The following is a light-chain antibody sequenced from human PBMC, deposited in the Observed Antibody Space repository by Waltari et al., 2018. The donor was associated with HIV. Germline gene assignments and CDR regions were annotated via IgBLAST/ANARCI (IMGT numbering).Light chain of an antibody. CDR3: SSYTSSSTLVV. J-gene: IGLJ2*01. Sequence: QSALTHPASVSGSPGQSITISCTGTSSDVGGHNYVSWYQQHPGKAPKLMIYDVSNRPSGVSNRFSGSKSGNTASLTISGLQAEDEADYYCSSYTSSSTLVVFGGGTKLTVL. CDR1: SSDVGGHNY. V-gene: IGLV2-14*03. CDR2: DVS.